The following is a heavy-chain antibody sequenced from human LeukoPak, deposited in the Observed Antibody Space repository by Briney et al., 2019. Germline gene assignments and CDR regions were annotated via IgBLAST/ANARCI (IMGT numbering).Heavy chain of an antibody. J-gene: IGHJ1*01. V-gene: IGHV3-53*01. CDR3: ARDGYSSSGYFQH. D-gene: IGHD6-19*01. CDR1: GFTVSSNY. Sequence: PGGSLRLSCAASGFTVSSNYMSWVRQAPGKGLEWVSVIYSGGSTYYADSVKGRFTISRDNSKNTLYLQMNSQRAEDTAVYYCARDGYSSSGYFQHWGQGTLVTVSS. CDR2: IYSGGST.